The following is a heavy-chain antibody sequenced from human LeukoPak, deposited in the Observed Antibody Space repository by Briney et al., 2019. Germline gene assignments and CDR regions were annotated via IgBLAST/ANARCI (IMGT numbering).Heavy chain of an antibody. CDR1: GYTFTSYA. D-gene: IGHD3-16*01. Sequence: ASAKVSCKASGYTFTSYAMHWVRQAPGQRLEWMGWINAGNGNTKYSQKFQGRVTITRDTSASTAYMELSSLRSEDTAVYYCARVIGWGYYFDYWGQGTLVTVSS. J-gene: IGHJ4*02. V-gene: IGHV1-3*01. CDR2: INAGNGNT. CDR3: ARVIGWGYYFDY.